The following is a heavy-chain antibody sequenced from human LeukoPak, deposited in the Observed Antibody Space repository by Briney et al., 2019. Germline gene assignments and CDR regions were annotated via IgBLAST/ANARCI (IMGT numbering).Heavy chain of an antibody. CDR3: ARDYYDSSGYYAFDI. D-gene: IGHD3-22*01. Sequence: ASVKVSCKASGYTFTGYYMHWVRQAPGQGLELMGRIIPIFGTANYEQKFQGRVTITTDESTSTAYMELSSLRSEDTAVSYCARDYYDSSGYYAFDIWGQGTMVTVSS. CDR2: IIPIFGTA. J-gene: IGHJ3*02. CDR1: GYTFTGYY. V-gene: IGHV1-69*05.